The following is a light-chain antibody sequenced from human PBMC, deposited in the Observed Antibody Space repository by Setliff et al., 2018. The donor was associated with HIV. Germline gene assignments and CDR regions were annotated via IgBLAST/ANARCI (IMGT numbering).Light chain of an antibody. V-gene: IGLV2-14*01. J-gene: IGLJ1*01. CDR1: SSDVGTYNY. Sequence: QSVLTQPASVAGSPGQSITISCTGTSSDVGTYNYVSWYQQHPGKAPKLMISDVSKRPSGVSSRFSGSKSGNTASLTISGLQTEDEADYYCSSYTSSSTYVFGTGTKV. CDR3: SSYTSSSTYV. CDR2: DVS.